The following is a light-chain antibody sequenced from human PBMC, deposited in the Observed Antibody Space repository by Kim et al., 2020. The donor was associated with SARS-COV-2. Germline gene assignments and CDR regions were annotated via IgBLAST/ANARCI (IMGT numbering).Light chain of an antibody. CDR1: QTITTN. V-gene: IGKV3-11*01. CDR3: QQRSNWPLA. CDR2: DAS. J-gene: IGKJ3*01. Sequence: LSPGERATRSCRASQTITTNLAWYQQKPGQAPRLLIYDASKRATGIPARFSGSGSGTDFTLTISSLEPEDFAVYYCQQRSNWPLAFGPGTKVDIK.